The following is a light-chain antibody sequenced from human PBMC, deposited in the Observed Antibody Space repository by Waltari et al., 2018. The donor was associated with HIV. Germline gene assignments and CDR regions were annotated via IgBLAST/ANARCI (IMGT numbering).Light chain of an antibody. V-gene: IGLV1-44*01. Sequence: QSVLTQPPSASGTPGRRVTISCSGSSSNIGSNTVNWYQQLPETAPKLLIYSNKQRPSGGPDRFAGCKSGTSASLAISGLQSEDEADYYCATWDDSLSWVFGGGTKLTVL. CDR1: SSNIGSNT. J-gene: IGLJ3*02. CDR3: ATWDDSLSWV. CDR2: SNK.